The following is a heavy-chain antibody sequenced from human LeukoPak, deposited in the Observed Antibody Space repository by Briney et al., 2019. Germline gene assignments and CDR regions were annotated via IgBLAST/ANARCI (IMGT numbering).Heavy chain of an antibody. J-gene: IGHJ6*03. CDR2: ISAYNGNT. D-gene: IGHD2-2*01. V-gene: IGHV1-18*01. Sequence: ASVKVSCKASGYTFTSYGITWVRQAPGQGLEWMRWISAYNGNTNYAQKVQGRVTMTTDTSTTTAYMELRSLRSDDTAVYYCARGPIIDIAIIPAADEYYYMDVWGKGTTVTVSS. CDR1: GYTFTSYG. CDR3: ARGPIIDIAIIPAADEYYYMDV.